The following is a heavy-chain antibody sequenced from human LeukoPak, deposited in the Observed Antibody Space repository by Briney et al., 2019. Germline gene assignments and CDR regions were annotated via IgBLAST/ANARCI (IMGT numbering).Heavy chain of an antibody. Sequence: GGSLRLSCGASGFTFINYAMSWVRQAPGKGLESVSEIRSTGGTTAYADSVKGRFTISRDNSRNTLYLQMNSLRAEDTAVYYCARADRYGTTWYGRVDYWGQGTLVTVSS. CDR3: ARADRYGTTWYGRVDY. CDR1: GFTFINYA. J-gene: IGHJ4*02. V-gene: IGHV3-23*01. D-gene: IGHD6-13*01. CDR2: IRSTGGTT.